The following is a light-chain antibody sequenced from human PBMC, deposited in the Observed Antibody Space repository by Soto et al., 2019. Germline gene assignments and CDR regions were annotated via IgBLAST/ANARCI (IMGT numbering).Light chain of an antibody. CDR3: SSYAGSNNFCV. Sequence: QSALTQPPSASGSPGQSGTISCAGSSSDVGRYDYVSWYQQHPGKAPKLIIYDVSKRPSGAPDRFSGSKSGNTASLTVSGLQAEDEADYYCSSYAGSNNFCVFGTGTKVTVL. CDR1: SSDVGRYDY. V-gene: IGLV2-8*01. CDR2: DVS. J-gene: IGLJ1*01.